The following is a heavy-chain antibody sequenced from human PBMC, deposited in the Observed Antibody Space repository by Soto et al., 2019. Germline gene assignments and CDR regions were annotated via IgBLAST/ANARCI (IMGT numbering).Heavy chain of an antibody. Sequence: GGSLRLSCAASGLTFSDYSMNWVRQAPGKGLEWLSHISNSGTTMYYADSVKGRLTISRDNAKNSLYLQMNSLRAEDTAVYYCARDYYSSTWYGDKYWGQGTLVTVSS. J-gene: IGHJ4*01. V-gene: IGHV3-48*01. D-gene: IGHD6-13*01. CDR3: ARDYYSSTWYGDKY. CDR1: GLTFSDYS. CDR2: ISNSGTTM.